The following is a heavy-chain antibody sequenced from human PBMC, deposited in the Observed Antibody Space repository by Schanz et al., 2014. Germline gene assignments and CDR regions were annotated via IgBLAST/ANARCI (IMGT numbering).Heavy chain of an antibody. D-gene: IGHD4-17*01. J-gene: IGHJ3*02. CDR2: IRFDASAK. CDR1: GFTVRSYA. CDR3: AKDPHRDYGGKPQAFDI. V-gene: IGHV3-30*02. Sequence: VQLVESGGGLVEPGGSLRLSCAASGFTVRSYAMHWVRQAPGKGLEWVAYIRFDASAKYYGDSVEGRFTISRDNAKNTLYLQMNSLRPEDTALYYCAKDPHRDYGGKPQAFDIWGQGTMVTVSS.